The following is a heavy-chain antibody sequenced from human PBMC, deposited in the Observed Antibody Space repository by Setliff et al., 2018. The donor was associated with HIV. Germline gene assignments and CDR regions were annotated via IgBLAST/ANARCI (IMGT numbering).Heavy chain of an antibody. Sequence: SVKVSCKAFGGTFSSYAFSWVREAPGQGLEWMGGIIPFFHSQNYAQRFQGRLTTTADEFTTTAYMELGSLTPEDTAIYFCATRPVAGNVWKAHYYGMDVWGQGTTVTVSS. D-gene: IGHD6-19*01. V-gene: IGHV1-69*13. J-gene: IGHJ6*02. CDR1: GGTFSSYA. CDR2: IIPFFHSQ. CDR3: ATRPVAGNVWKAHYYGMDV.